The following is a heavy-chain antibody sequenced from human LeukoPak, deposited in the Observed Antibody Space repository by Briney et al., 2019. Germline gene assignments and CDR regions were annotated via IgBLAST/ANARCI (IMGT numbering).Heavy chain of an antibody. D-gene: IGHD6-13*01. CDR2: MSSDGDNK. V-gene: IGHV3-30*18. J-gene: IGHJ6*02. CDR3: AKIRFKARAAAANAYYAMDV. CDR1: GFTFNSYG. Sequence: GGSLRLSCAASGFTFNSYGMHWVRRAPGKGLEWVAIMSSDGDNKYYGDSVKGRFIISRDNSKNTLYLQLNSLRVEDTAVYFCAKIRFKARAAAANAYYAMDVWGQGTTVIVSS.